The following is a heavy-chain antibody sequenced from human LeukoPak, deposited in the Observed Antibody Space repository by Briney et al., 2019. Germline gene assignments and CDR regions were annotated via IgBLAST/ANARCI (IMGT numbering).Heavy chain of an antibody. D-gene: IGHD5-12*01. CDR3: AKLRGYSGYDYTDY. Sequence: GGSLRLSCAASGFTFITYTMDWVRQAPGKGLEWVSSISSSRDYIYYADSVKGRFTISRDNSKNTLYLQMNSLRAEDTAVYYCAKLRGYSGYDYTDYWGQGTLVTVSS. CDR1: GFTFITYT. CDR2: ISSSRDYI. V-gene: IGHV3-21*04. J-gene: IGHJ4*02.